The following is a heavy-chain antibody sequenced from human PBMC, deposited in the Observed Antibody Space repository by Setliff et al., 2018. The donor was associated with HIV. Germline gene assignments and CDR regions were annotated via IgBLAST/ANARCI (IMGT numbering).Heavy chain of an antibody. D-gene: IGHD6-13*01. CDR1: GYTMTELP. J-gene: IGHJ6*03. CDR2: FDPEVGET. Sequence: ASVKVSCKLSGYTMTELPMHWVRQAPGKGLEWMGGFDPEVGETIYAQKFQGRVTMTEDPSTDTAYMELSSLRSEDTAVYYCATHGPYSSSWPYYYYMDVWG. CDR3: ATHGPYSSSWPYYYYMDV. V-gene: IGHV1-24*01.